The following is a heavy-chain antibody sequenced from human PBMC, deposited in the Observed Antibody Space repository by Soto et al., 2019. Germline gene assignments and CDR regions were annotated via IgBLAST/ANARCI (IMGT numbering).Heavy chain of an antibody. V-gene: IGHV3-64D*08. J-gene: IGHJ6*02. CDR2: ISSNGGST. D-gene: IGHD4-4*01. CDR3: VKGAYYLDYSNHLVHYYYYGMDV. CDR1: GFTFSSYA. Sequence: GGSLRLSCSASGFTFSSYAMHWVRQAPGKGLEYVSAISSNGGSTYYADSVKGRFTISRDNSKNTLYLQMSSLRAEDTAVYYCVKGAYYLDYSNHLVHYYYYGMDVWGQGTTVTVSS.